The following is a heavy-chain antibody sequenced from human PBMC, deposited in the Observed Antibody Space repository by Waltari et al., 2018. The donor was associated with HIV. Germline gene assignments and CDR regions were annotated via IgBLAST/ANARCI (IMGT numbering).Heavy chain of an antibody. CDR3: ASAAGPFDN. Sequence: VQRVESGGGVVQTGRSLRLSCEASGLIFSIYGMHGVRQAPGKGLEGVAVIWSDRSNKYYADAVKGRLPISRDNSKNTLYLQMNSLRADDTAVYYCASAAGPFDNWGQGTLVTVSS. J-gene: IGHJ4*02. CDR1: GLIFSIYG. D-gene: IGHD6-13*01. V-gene: IGHV3-33*01. CDR2: IWSDRSNK.